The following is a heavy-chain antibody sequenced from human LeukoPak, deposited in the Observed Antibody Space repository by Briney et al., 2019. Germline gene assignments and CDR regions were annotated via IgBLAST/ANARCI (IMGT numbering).Heavy chain of an antibody. Sequence: GVSLRLSCAASGFTFSSYAMSWVRQAPGKGLEWVSGIRSGAGTYYADSVRGRFTISRDNSNNTLYLQMNSLRAEDTALYYCAKDSTEFYFEYWGQGTLVTVSS. CDR3: AKDSTEFYFEY. D-gene: IGHD1-1*01. V-gene: IGHV3-23*01. CDR1: GFTFSSYA. CDR2: IRSGAGT. J-gene: IGHJ4*02.